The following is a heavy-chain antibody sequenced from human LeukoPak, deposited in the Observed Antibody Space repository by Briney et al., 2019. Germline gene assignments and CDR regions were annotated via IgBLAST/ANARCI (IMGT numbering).Heavy chain of an antibody. J-gene: IGHJ3*02. CDR3: ARTSLGQLSAFDI. CDR2: IYYSGST. D-gene: IGHD6-13*01. V-gene: IGHV4-39*07. CDR1: GGSISSSSYY. Sequence: SETLSLTCTVSGGSISSSSYYWGWIRQPPGKGLEWIGSIYYSGSTYYNPSLKSRVTISVDTSKNQFSLKLSSVTAADTAVYYCARTSLGQLSAFDIWGQGTMVTVSS.